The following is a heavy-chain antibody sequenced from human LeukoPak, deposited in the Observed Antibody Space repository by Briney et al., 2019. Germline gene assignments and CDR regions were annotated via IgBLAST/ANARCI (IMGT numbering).Heavy chain of an antibody. CDR1: GGSISSGGYS. J-gene: IGHJ4*02. D-gene: IGHD4-17*01. CDR2: IYHSGST. CDR3: AREGGDYGDYVLAY. V-gene: IGHV4-30-2*01. Sequence: SQTLSLTCAVSGGSISSGGYSWSWIRQPPGKGLEWIGYIYHSGSTYYNPSLKSRGTISVDRSKNHFSLKLSSVTAADTAVYYCAREGGDYGDYVLAYWGQGTLVTVSS.